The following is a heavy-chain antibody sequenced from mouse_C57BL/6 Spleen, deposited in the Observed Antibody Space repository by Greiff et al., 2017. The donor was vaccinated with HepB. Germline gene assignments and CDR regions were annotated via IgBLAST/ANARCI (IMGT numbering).Heavy chain of an antibody. CDR3: AKTGGSSPYAMDY. J-gene: IGHJ4*01. CDR2: IWRGGST. CDR1: GFSLTSYG. V-gene: IGHV2-5*01. D-gene: IGHD1-1*01. Sequence: QVQLKESGPGLVQPSQSLSITCTVSGFSLTSYGVHWVRQSPGKGLEWLGVIWRGGSTDYNAAFMSRLSITKDNSKSQVFFKMNSLQADDTAIYYCAKTGGSSPYAMDYWGQGTSVTVSS.